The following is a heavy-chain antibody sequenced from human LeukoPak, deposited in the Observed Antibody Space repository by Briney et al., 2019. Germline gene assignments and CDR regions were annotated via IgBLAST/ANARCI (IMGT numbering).Heavy chain of an antibody. CDR3: ARLHGNYQWFFDH. Sequence: PSETLSLTCTVSGGSISDICFYWGWIRQPPGKGLEWIGTMYFKGHTFYNPSLKSRITISVDTSKNQFSLTLSSVTAADTAVYYCARLHGNYQWFFDHWGRGIPVIASS. CDR2: MYFKGHT. D-gene: IGHD1-7*01. CDR1: GGSISDICFY. V-gene: IGHV4-39*01. J-gene: IGHJ2*01.